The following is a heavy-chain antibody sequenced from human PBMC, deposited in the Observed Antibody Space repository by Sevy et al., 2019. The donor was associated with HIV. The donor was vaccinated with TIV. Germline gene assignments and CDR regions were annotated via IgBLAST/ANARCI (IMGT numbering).Heavy chain of an antibody. J-gene: IGHJ5*02. D-gene: IGHD6-13*01. V-gene: IGHV4-34*01. CDR1: GGSFSGYY. Sequence: SETLSLTCAVYGGSFSGYYWSWIRQPPGKGLEWIGEINHSGSTNYNPSLKSRVTISVDTSKNQFSLKLSSVTAADTAVYYCARSEIAAAGNNWFDPWGQGTLVTVSS. CDR2: INHSGST. CDR3: ARSEIAAAGNNWFDP.